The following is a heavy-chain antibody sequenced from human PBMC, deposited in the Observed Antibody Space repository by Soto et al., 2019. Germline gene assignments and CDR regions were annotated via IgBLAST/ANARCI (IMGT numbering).Heavy chain of an antibody. CDR3: ARGGFYYGSGSEFDY. J-gene: IGHJ4*02. CDR1: GGSISSGDYY. Sequence: QVQLQESGPGLVKPSQTLSLTCTVSGGSISSGDYYWSWIRQPPGKGLEWIGYIYYSGSTYYNPFLKSRVTISVDTSKNQFSLKLSSVTAADTAVYYCARGGFYYGSGSEFDYWGQGTLVTVSS. D-gene: IGHD3-10*01. V-gene: IGHV4-30-4*01. CDR2: IYYSGST.